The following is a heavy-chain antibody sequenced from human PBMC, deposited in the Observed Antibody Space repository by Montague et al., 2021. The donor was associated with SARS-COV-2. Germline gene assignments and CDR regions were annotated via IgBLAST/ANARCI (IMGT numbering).Heavy chain of an antibody. J-gene: IGHJ5*02. CDR2: FNYIRKT. CDR3: ARGVLTIHMLVIVMAGASNWFDP. D-gene: IGHD3-22*01. CDR1: VAWNSGAD. Sequence: SETLSLTCSGLVAWNSGADRKSTRLNSRKTLKWYAEFNYIRKTNYNPSLKSRVSISKDTSKNQISLRLNAVTAADTAVYYCARGVLTIHMLVIVMAGASNWFDPWGQGTLVTVSS. V-gene: IGHV4-34*01.